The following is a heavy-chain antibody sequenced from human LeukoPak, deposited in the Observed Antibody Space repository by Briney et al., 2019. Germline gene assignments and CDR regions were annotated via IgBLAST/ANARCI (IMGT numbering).Heavy chain of an antibody. CDR1: VCTFSHHY. CDR3: ARVYDSTFSSHHLDC. D-gene: IGHD3-16*01. J-gene: IGHJ4*02. CDR2: VRKKGNSNTT. Sequence: PGWSLTLSCASSVCTFSHHYMDWVRQAPAKGREWVGRVRKKGNSNTTEYAASVQGRFTVSRDDSKNSLYLQMNSLRTEDTAVYYCARVYDSTFSSHHLDCWGQGTLVTVSS. V-gene: IGHV3-72*01.